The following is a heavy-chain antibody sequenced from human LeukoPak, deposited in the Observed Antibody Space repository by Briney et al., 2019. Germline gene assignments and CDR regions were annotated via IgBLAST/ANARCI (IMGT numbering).Heavy chain of an antibody. CDR2: INHSGST. Sequence: SETLSLTCAVYGGSFSGYYWSWIRQPPGKGLEWIGEINHSGSTNYNSSLKSRVTISVDTSKNQFSLKLSSVTAADTAVYYCARVRSSSWNPFDYWGQGTLVTVSS. D-gene: IGHD6-13*01. CDR1: GGSFSGYY. V-gene: IGHV4-34*01. J-gene: IGHJ4*02. CDR3: ARVRSSSWNPFDY.